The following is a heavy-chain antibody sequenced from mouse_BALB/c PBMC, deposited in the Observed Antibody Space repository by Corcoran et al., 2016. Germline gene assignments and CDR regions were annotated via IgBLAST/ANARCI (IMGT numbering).Heavy chain of an antibody. CDR2: INPYNDGT. CDR1: GCTFTSYV. Sequence: EVQLQQSGPEQVKTAASVAMSCKASGCTFTSYVLLWVKQKPGQGLEWIGYINPYNDGTKYNEKFKGKATLTSDKSSSTAYMELSSLTSEDSAVYYCAANWDDAMDYWGQGTSVTVSS. J-gene: IGHJ4*01. V-gene: IGHV1S136*01. CDR3: AANWDDAMDY. D-gene: IGHD4-1*01.